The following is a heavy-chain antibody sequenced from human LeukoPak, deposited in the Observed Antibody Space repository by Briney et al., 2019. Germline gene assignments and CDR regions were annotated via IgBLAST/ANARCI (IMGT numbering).Heavy chain of an antibody. D-gene: IGHD2-21*01. CDR1: GDPFGSYA. V-gene: IGHV1-69*05. Sequence: GASVKVSCKASGDPFGSYALSWVRPAPGQGLEWVGGIVPIFGKTTYAQTFRGRLAITTDESTSTTYMDLSSLTSPDTRVYYFARGQEGIMWFFDNWGQGTLVTVSS. CDR2: IVPIFGKT. J-gene: IGHJ4*02. CDR3: ARGQEGIMWFFDN.